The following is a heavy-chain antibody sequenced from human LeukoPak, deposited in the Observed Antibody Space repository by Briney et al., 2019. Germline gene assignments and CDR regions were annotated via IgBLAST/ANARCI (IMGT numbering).Heavy chain of an antibody. D-gene: IGHD3-10*01. CDR1: GGSISSYY. CDR2: IYYSGST. CDR3: ARGGYYGSGNDFRFDP. J-gene: IGHJ5*02. Sequence: PSETLSLTCTVSGGSISSYYWSWVRQPPGKGLEWIGYIYYSGSTNYNPSLTSRVTISVDTSNNQFSLKLSSVTAADTAVYYCARGGYYGSGNDFRFDPWGQGTLVTVSS. V-gene: IGHV4-59*01.